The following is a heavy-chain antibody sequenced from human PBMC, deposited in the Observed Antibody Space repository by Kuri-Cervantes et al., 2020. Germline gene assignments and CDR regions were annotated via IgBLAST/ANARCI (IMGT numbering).Heavy chain of an antibody. Sequence: GSLRLSCAVSGGSFSGSLTSYSWTWIRHFPGKGLEWIGDIDHRGSADYNPSLRSRVTISLDMSKNHFSLTLTSVTAADTAVYYCESDYYYVDVWGKGTTVTVSS. CDR2: IDHRGSA. J-gene: IGHJ6*03. CDR3: ESDYYYVDV. CDR1: GGSFSGSLTSYS. V-gene: IGHV4-34*01.